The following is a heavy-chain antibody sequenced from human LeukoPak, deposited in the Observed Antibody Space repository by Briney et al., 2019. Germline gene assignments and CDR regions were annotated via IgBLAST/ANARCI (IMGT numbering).Heavy chain of an antibody. CDR1: GGAFSGYY. CDR2: INHSGST. J-gene: IGHJ1*01. Sequence: KPSETPSPTCAVYGGAFSGYYWSWIRPPPGKGLEWVGEINHSGSTNYNPSLKSRVTISVDTSKNQFSLKLSSVTAADTAVYYCARVLPCSSTSCPFQHWGQGTLVTVSS. V-gene: IGHV4-34*01. CDR3: ARVLPCSSTSCPFQH. D-gene: IGHD2-2*01.